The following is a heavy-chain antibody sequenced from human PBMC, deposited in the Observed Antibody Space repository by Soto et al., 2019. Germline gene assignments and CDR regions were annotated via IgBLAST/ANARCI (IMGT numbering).Heavy chain of an antibody. V-gene: IGHV3-23*01. D-gene: IGHD1-26*01. CDR3: AKGPLNSFSPANWFDP. CDR1: GLTFSSYA. J-gene: IGHJ5*02. CDR2: INGYGGST. Sequence: GGSLRLSCAASGLTFSSYAMSWVRQAPGKGLEWVSVINGYGGSTSYADSVKGRFTTSRDNFKNTLSLQMTSLRVEDTAIYYCAKGPLNSFSPANWFDPWGQGTLVTVSS.